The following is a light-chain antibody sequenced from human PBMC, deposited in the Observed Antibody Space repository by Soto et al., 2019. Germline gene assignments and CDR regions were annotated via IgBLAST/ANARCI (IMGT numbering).Light chain of an antibody. CDR3: SSYTSSSSYV. Sequence: SALTQPASVSGSPGGSITISCTGTSSDVGGYNYVSWYQQHPGKAPKLMIYDVSNRPSGVSNRFSGSKSGNTASLTISWLQAEDEADYYCSSYTSSSSYVFGTGTKVTVL. CDR2: DVS. CDR1: SSDVGGYNY. J-gene: IGLJ1*01. V-gene: IGLV2-14*01.